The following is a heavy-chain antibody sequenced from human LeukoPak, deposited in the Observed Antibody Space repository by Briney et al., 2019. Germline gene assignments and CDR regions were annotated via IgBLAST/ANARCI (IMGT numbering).Heavy chain of an antibody. CDR2: VYPGNSHT. CDR1: GYTFANYW. J-gene: IGHJ3*01. V-gene: IGHV5-51*01. Sequence: PGESLKISCKGSGYTFANYWIGWVRQMPGKGLEWMGIVYPGNSHTKYSPSFQGQVTFSADKSLSTAYMQWSSLEASDTAMYYCARSTIVRGILGSGGAFDVWGQGSMVTVAS. CDR3: ARSTIVRGILGSGGAFDV. D-gene: IGHD3-10*01.